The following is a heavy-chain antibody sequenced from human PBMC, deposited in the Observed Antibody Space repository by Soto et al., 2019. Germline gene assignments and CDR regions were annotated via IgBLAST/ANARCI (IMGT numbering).Heavy chain of an antibody. CDR3: AREDYSNYYYYMDG. J-gene: IGHJ6*03. Sequence: PSETLSLTCTVSGGSISSSSYYWGWIRQPPGKGLEWIGSIYYSGSTYYNPSLKSRVTISVDTSKNQFSLKLSSVTAADTAVYYCAREDYSNYYYYMDGWGKGTTVTGSS. D-gene: IGHD4-4*01. CDR2: IYYSGST. CDR1: GGSISSSSYY. V-gene: IGHV4-39*02.